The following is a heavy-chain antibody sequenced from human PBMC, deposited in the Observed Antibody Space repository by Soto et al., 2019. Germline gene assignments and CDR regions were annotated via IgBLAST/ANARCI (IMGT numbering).Heavy chain of an antibody. D-gene: IGHD3-10*01. Sequence: QVQLVQSGAEVKKPGALVKVSCKAPGYTFSSYDLNWVRQAPGHGLEWMGLMNPNNGNTGYEKKFQGRVTMTRNTSISTAYMELSSLRSEDTAVYYCERGPRWFVEDSGMVVWGHGTKVTVSS. V-gene: IGHV1-8*01. CDR3: ERGPRWFVEDSGMVV. CDR1: GYTFSSYD. J-gene: IGHJ6*02. CDR2: MNPNNGNT.